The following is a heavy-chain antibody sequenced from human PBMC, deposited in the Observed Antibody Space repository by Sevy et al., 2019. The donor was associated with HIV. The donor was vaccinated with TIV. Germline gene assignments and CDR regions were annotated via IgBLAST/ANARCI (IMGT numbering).Heavy chain of an antibody. CDR2: IYTSGTT. CDR1: GGSFGSSSYY. CDR3: AGRIAVAAFDY. V-gene: IGHV4-61*02. J-gene: IGHJ4*02. D-gene: IGHD6-19*01. Sequence: SETLSLTCTVSGGSFGSSSYYWNWIRQPAGKGLEWIGRIYTSGTTNYNPSLKSRVTMSVDTSKNQFSLKLSSVTAADTAVYYCAGRIAVAAFDYWDQGNLVTVSS.